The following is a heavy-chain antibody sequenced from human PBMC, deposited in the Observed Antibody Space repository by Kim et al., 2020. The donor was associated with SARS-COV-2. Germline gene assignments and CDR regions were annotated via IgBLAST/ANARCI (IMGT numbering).Heavy chain of an antibody. D-gene: IGHD6-13*01. V-gene: IGHV3-9*01. CDR3: AKDTGIGIAAAGIHFFDY. J-gene: IGHJ4*02. Sequence: GGSLRLSCAASGFTFGDYAMHWVRQAPGKGLEWVSGISWNSGSIGYADSVKGRFTISRDNAKNSLYLQMNSLRAEDTALYYCAKDTGIGIAAAGIHFFDYWGQGTLVTVSS. CDR1: GFTFGDYA. CDR2: ISWNSGSI.